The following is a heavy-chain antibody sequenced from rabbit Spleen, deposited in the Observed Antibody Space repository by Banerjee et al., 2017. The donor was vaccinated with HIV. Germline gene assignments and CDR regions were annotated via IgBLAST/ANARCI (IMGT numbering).Heavy chain of an antibody. Sequence: QEQLVESGGGLVQPGGSLKLSCKASGFSLSSYWMSWVRQAPGKGLEWIACINIVTGKSVYASWAKGRFVMSRTSSTTVTLQMTSLTAADTATYVCARDLVAVIGWNFNLWGPGTLVTVS. CDR2: INIVTGKS. V-gene: IGHV1S45*01. CDR3: ARDLVAVIGWNFNL. D-gene: IGHD1-1*01. J-gene: IGHJ4*01. CDR1: GFSLSSYW.